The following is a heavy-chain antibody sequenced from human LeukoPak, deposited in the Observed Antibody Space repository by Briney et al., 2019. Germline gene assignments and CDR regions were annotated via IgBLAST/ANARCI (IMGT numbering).Heavy chain of an antibody. CDR1: GFTFSSYA. V-gene: IGHV3-23*01. J-gene: IGHJ4*02. D-gene: IGHD1-14*01. CDR2: ISGSGGST. CDR3: ARDSPEGYYFDY. Sequence: GGSLRLSCAASGFTFSSYAMSWVRQAPGKGLERVSAISGSGGSTYYADSVKGRFTISRDNSKNTLYLQMNSLRAEDTALYYCARDSPEGYYFDYWGQGTLVTVSS.